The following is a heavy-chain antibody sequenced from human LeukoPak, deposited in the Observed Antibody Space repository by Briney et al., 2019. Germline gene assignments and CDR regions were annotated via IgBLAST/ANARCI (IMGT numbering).Heavy chain of an antibody. CDR1: GFTFRNCA. Sequence: GGSLRLSCAASGFTFRNCAMSWVRQAPGKGLEWVSGISGTGYNTYYADSVKGRFTISRDNSKNTLYLQMNSLGAEDTAVYYCAKHVSGSLFYFDYWGQSTLVTVSS. CDR3: AKHVSGSLFYFDY. CDR2: ISGTGYNT. V-gene: IGHV3-23*01. J-gene: IGHJ4*02. D-gene: IGHD3-10*01.